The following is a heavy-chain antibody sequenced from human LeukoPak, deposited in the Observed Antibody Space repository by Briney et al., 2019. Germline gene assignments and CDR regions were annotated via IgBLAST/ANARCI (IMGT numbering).Heavy chain of an antibody. J-gene: IGHJ4*01. CDR2: IYPLNSDT. V-gene: IGHV5-51*01. CDR1: GNIIANYW. D-gene: IGHD3/OR15-3a*01. CDR3: ARHRGGVRSTDW. Sequence: GESLQISCTHTGNIIANYWIGWLRQMRGKGQGWMGIIYPLNSDTRYSPSYEGQVTISADKSISTDYKQWSSMKDSATVQYYSARHRGGVRSTDWWGEGTLVSVSS.